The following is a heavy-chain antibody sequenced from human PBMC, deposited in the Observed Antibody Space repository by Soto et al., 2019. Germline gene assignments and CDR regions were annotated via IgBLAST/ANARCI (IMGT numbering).Heavy chain of an antibody. CDR1: GGSVSSNTYY. J-gene: IGHJ4*02. CDR2: IYNSGTT. D-gene: IGHD5-12*01. Sequence: PSETLSLTCTVSGGSVSSNTYYWSWIRQPPGKGLEWIGYIYNSGTTNYNPSLKSRVTISVDTSKNQFSLKLTSVTAADTAVYYCARTRWLQQCFDYWDQVTLVTVSS. V-gene: IGHV4-61*01. CDR3: ARTRWLQQCFDY.